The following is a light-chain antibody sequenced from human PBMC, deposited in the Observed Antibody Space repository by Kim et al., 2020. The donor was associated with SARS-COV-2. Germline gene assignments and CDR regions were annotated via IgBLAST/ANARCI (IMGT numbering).Light chain of an antibody. CDR1: SGSIASDF. J-gene: IGLJ3*02. V-gene: IGLV6-57*01. CDR3: QPYDDNSGV. Sequence: GETVIISGNRSSGSIASDFVQGCQQRPGSSPTTVIYEDHKRPSGVPDRFSGSVDTSSNSASLTISGLTAEDEADYYCQPYDDNSGVFGGGTKLTVL. CDR2: EDH.